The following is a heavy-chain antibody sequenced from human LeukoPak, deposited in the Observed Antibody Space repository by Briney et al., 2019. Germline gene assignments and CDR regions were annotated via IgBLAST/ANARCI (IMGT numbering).Heavy chain of an antibody. V-gene: IGHV3-30*19. CDR1: GFTFKIYG. J-gene: IGHJ4*02. CDR2: VWHDGSNT. CDR3: ARDSDPSRDNWNYWYFDY. Sequence: PGGSLRLSCAASGFTFKIYGMHWVRQAPGKGLEWVAVVWHDGSNTYYADSVKGRFTISRDNSKNTLYLQMNSLRAEDTAVYYCARDSDPSRDNWNYWYFDYWGQGTLVTVSS. D-gene: IGHD1-7*01.